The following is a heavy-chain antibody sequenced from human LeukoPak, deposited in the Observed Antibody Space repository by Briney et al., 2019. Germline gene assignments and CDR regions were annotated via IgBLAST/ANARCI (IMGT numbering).Heavy chain of an antibody. Sequence: GGSLRLSCAASGFTFGSCWMNWVRQAPGKGLEWVGRIKSKTDGGTTDYAAPVKGRFTISRDDSKNTLYLQMNSLKTEDTAVYYCSNWNYGRIDYWGQGTLVTVSS. CDR2: IKSKTDGGTT. CDR1: GFTFGSCW. D-gene: IGHD1-7*01. V-gene: IGHV3-15*01. J-gene: IGHJ4*02. CDR3: SNWNYGRIDY.